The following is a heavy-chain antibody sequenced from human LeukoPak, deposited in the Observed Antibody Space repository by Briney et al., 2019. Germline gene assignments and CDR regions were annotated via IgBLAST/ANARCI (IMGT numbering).Heavy chain of an antibody. CDR3: ARHQRGDYTFDY. CDR2: IYYSGST. Sequence: PSETLSLTCTVSGGSISSSSYYWGWIRQPPGKGLEWIGSIYYSGSTYYNPSLKSRVTLSVDTSKNQLSLKLTSVTAADTAAYYCARHQRGDYTFDYWGQGTLVTVSS. J-gene: IGHJ4*02. CDR1: GGSISSSSYY. D-gene: IGHD4-17*01. V-gene: IGHV4-39*01.